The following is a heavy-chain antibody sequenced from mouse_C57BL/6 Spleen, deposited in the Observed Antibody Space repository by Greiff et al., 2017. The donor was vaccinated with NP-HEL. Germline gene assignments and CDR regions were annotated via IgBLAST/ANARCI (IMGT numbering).Heavy chain of an antibody. D-gene: IGHD2-4*01. V-gene: IGHV6-6*01. Sequence: EVQRVESGGGLVQPGGSMKLSCAASGFTFSDAWMDWVRQSPEKGLEWVAEIRNKANNHATYYAESVKGRFTISRDDSKSSVYLQMNSLRAEDTGIYYCTMAGDYDRYYFDYWGQGTTLTVSS. CDR3: TMAGDYDRYYFDY. CDR1: GFTFSDAW. J-gene: IGHJ2*01. CDR2: IRNKANNHAT.